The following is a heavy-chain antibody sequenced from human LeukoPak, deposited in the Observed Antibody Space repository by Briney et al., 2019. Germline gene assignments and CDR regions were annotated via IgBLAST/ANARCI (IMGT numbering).Heavy chain of an antibody. CDR2: ISSSSNTI. CDR3: ARDNYGMDV. CDR1: GFTFSSYS. J-gene: IGHJ6*02. V-gene: IGHV3-48*02. Sequence: PGGSLRLSCAASGFTFSSYSMNWVRQAPGKGLEWVSYISSSSNTIYYADSVKGRFTISRDNAKNSLYLQMNGLRDEDTAVYYCARDNYGMDVWGQGTTVTVSS.